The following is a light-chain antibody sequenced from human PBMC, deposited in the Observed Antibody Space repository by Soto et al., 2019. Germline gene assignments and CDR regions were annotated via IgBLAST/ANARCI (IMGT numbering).Light chain of an antibody. J-gene: IGLJ1*01. V-gene: IGLV2-14*01. CDR1: SSDIGNYKY. Sequence: QSALTQPAPMSGSPGQSITISCTGSSSDIGNYKYVSWYQQHPGKAPKLIIYEVSNRPSGVSLRFSGSKSANTASLTLSGLQADDEAEYYCASFSNSNFVFGSGTKVTVL. CDR2: EVS. CDR3: ASFSNSNFV.